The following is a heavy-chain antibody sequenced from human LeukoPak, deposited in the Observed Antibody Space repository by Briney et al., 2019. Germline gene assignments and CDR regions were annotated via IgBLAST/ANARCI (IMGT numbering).Heavy chain of an antibody. D-gene: IGHD3-10*01. J-gene: IGHJ4*02. CDR3: VSGRPVSTGN. Sequence: GGSLRLSCEASGFTFSNCWMHWVRQVLGKGLVWVSRINSDGSGTSYADSVKGRFTISRDNAKNTLYLQMNSLRDEDTAVYYCVSGRPVSTGNWGQGTLLTVSS. CDR2: INSDGSGT. CDR1: GFTFSNCW. V-gene: IGHV3-74*01.